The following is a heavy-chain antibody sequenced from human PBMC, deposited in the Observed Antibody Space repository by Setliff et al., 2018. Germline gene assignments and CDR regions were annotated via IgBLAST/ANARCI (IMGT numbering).Heavy chain of an antibody. Sequence: SETLSLTCTVSGGSVSSGSYYWSWIRQPPGKGLEWIGYVYYSGSTNYNPSLKSRVTISVDTSKNQFSLKLSSVTAADTAVYYCARLGPTYYNFWSGYYRYWGQGTLVTVSS. D-gene: IGHD3-3*01. J-gene: IGHJ4*02. CDR2: VYYSGST. V-gene: IGHV4-61*01. CDR3: ARLGPTYYNFWSGYYRY. CDR1: GGSVSSGSYY.